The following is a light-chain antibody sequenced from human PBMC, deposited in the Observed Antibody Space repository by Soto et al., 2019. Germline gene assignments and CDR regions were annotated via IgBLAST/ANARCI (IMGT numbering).Light chain of an antibody. CDR1: QSISIW. Sequence: DIQMTQSPSTLSASVGDRVTITCRASQSISIWLAWYQRKPGKAPKVLIYKASTLESGVPSRFSGSGSGTEFTLTISSLQPDDFATYYCQQYDSYSRTFGQGTKVEIK. CDR3: QQYDSYSRT. J-gene: IGKJ1*01. CDR2: KAS. V-gene: IGKV1-5*03.